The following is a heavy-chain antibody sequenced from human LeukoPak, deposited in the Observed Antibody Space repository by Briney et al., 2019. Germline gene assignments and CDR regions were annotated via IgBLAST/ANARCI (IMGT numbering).Heavy chain of an antibody. J-gene: IGHJ6*03. V-gene: IGHV3-9*01. D-gene: IGHD2-8*01. Sequence: XSGXSWNSGSIGYADSVKGRFTISRDNSKNTLYLQMNSLRAEDTAVYYCAKDAGTKYYYHFYTDVWGKGTTVTLSS. CDR2: XSWNSGSI. CDR3: AKDAGTKYYYHFYTDV.